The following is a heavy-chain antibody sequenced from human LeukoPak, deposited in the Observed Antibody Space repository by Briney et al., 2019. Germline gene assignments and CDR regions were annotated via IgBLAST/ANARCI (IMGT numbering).Heavy chain of an antibody. CDR2: INQDGSEM. J-gene: IGHJ4*02. CDR1: GFTFSTYW. CDR3: ARSPRNSGYNYGDY. V-gene: IGHV3-7*03. D-gene: IGHD5-12*01. Sequence: PGGSPRLSCAASGFTFSTYWMTWVRQAPGKGLEWVANINQDGSEMYYVDSVKGRFTISRDNAKNSLYLQMNSLRAEDAAIYYCARSPRNSGYNYGDYWGQGTLVTVSS.